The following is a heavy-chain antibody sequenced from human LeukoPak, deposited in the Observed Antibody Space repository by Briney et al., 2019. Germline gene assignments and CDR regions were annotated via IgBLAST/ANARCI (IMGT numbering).Heavy chain of an antibody. CDR3: ARGFPFFWGAFDY. D-gene: IGHD3-16*01. CDR2: INHSGST. J-gene: IGHJ4*02. Sequence: KPSETLSLTCAVYGGSFSGYYWSWIRQPPGKGLEWIGEINHSGSTNYNPSLKSRVTISVDTSKNQFSLKLSSVTAADTAVYYCARGFPFFWGAFDYWGQGTLVTVSS. V-gene: IGHV4-34*01. CDR1: GGSFSGYY.